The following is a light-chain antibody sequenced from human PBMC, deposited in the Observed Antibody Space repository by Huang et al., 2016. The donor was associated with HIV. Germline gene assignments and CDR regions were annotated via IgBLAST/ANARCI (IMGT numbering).Light chain of an antibody. J-gene: IGKJ1*01. CDR1: QNISSG. V-gene: IGKV1-5*03. Sequence: DIQLTQSPSTLSASVGDRLTTTCRDSQNISSGLTWYQQKPGKAPKLLIYKISSLESGVPARFSGSGSGTKFTRTINSLQPDDIGTYYCQYGETFGQGSKVEVK. CDR3: QYGET. CDR2: KIS.